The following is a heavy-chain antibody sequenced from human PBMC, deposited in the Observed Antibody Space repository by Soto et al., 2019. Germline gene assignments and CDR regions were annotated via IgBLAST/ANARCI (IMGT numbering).Heavy chain of an antibody. V-gene: IGHV4-34*01. CDR2: INHSGGT. J-gene: IGHJ6*02. CDR1: VVSFSGHF. CDR3: ARGSEGRGYYYSGMDV. Sequence: WETLSLTCSFHVVSFSGHFGSCIRHPPGKGLEWIGEINHSGGTNYNPSLKSRVTISVDTSRNQFSLKVNSVTAADTAVYHCARGSEGRGYYYSGMDVWSQGTTVTVSS.